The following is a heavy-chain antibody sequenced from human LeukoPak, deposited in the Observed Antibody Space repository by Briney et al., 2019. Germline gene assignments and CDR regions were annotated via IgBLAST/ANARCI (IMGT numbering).Heavy chain of an antibody. D-gene: IGHD6-19*01. CDR1: GGSIHGYY. CDR3: ARDLRLSLDY. V-gene: IGHV4-4*07. CDR2: VFTDGSS. Sequence: PSETLSLTCTVSGGSIHGYYWSWIRQPAGKGLEWIGRVFTDGSSNYNPSLKSRVTMSVDTSNNQFSLKLSSVTAADTAVYYCARDLRLSLDYWGQGTLVTVSS. J-gene: IGHJ4*02.